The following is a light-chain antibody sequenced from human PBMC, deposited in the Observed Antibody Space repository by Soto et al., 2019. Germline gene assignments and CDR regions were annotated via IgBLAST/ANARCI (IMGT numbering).Light chain of an antibody. Sequence: EIVLTQSPGTLSLSPGERATLSCRASQSVDSNYLAWYQQKPGQAPRLLIYGASSRANGVPDRFSGSGSGTNFTLTISRLDPGDFALYYCKQYNGSPPSWTFGQGTKVEIK. J-gene: IGKJ1*01. CDR2: GAS. CDR3: KQYNGSPPSWT. V-gene: IGKV3-20*01. CDR1: QSVDSNY.